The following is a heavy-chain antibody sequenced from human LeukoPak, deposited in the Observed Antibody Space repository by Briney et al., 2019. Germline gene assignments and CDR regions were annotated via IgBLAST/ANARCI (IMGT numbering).Heavy chain of an antibody. CDR2: IIPIFGTA. CDR3: AVVVAAESLYYYYYMDV. Sequence: GASVKVSCKASGYIFSNFGISWVRQAPGQGLEWMGGIIPIFGTANYAQKFQGRVTITADKSTSTAYMELSSLRSEDTAVYYCAVVVAAESLYYYYYMDVWGKGTTVTVSS. D-gene: IGHD2-15*01. CDR1: GYIFSNFG. J-gene: IGHJ6*03. V-gene: IGHV1-69*06.